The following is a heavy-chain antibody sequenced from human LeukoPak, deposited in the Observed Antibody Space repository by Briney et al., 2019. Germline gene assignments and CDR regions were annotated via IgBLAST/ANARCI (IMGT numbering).Heavy chain of an antibody. V-gene: IGHV3-11*04. Sequence: GGSLRLSCVASGFTFSDYYMTWIRQAPGKELEWVSYISSSGSDIYNADSVKGRFISSRDNTKNSLYLQMNSLRAEDTAVYYCARDPYGSGRKGSWGQGTLVTVSS. J-gene: IGHJ5*02. CDR2: ISSSGSDI. CDR3: ARDPYGSGRKGS. CDR1: GFTFSDYY. D-gene: IGHD3-10*01.